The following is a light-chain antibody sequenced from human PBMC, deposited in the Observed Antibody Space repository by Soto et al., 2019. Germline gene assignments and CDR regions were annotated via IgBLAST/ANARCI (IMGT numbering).Light chain of an antibody. CDR2: GNN. J-gene: IGLJ3*02. Sequence: QSVLTQPPSVSGAPGQRVTISCTGSSSNIGAGYDVHWYQQLPGTAPKLLISGNNNRPSGVPDRFSCSKSGTSASLAIAGLQAEDEADYYCQSYDSSLSGSVFGGGTKLTVL. V-gene: IGLV1-40*01. CDR1: SSNIGAGYD. CDR3: QSYDSSLSGSV.